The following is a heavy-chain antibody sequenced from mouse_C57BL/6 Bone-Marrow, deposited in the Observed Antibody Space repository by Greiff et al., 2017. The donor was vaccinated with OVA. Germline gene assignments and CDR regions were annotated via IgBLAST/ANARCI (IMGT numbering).Heavy chain of an antibody. CDR2: ISSGGSYT. J-gene: IGHJ4*01. CDR1: GFTFSSYG. CDR3: ATITAVAYDYAMDY. D-gene: IGHD1-1*01. Sequence: EVKVVESGGDLVKPGGSLKLSCAASGFTFSSYGMSWVRQTPDKRLAWVATISSGGSYTYYPDSVKGRFTISRDNAKNTLYLQMSSLKSEDTAMYYCATITAVAYDYAMDYWGQGTSVTVSS. V-gene: IGHV5-6*01.